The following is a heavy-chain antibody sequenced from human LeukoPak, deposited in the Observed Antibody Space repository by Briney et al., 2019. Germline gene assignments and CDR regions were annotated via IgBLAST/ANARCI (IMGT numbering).Heavy chain of an antibody. CDR3: ASLSDFWSGHYYYYYMDV. Sequence: SVKISCKVSGYTFTDYYMHWVRQAPGQGLEWMGGIIPIFGTANYAQKFQGRVTITTDESTSTAYMELSSLRSEGTAVYYCASLSDFWSGHYYYYYMDVWGKGTTVTVSS. J-gene: IGHJ6*03. CDR1: GYTFTDYY. V-gene: IGHV1-69*05. CDR2: IIPIFGTA. D-gene: IGHD3-3*01.